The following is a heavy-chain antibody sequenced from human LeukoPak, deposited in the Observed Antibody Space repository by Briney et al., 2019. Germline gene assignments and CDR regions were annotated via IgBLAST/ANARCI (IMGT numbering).Heavy chain of an antibody. D-gene: IGHD4-17*01. V-gene: IGHV4-39*01. CDR1: GGSISSSSYY. Sequence: SETLSLTCTVSGGSISSSSYYWGWIRQPPGKGLEWIGSIYYSGSTYYNPSLKSRVTISVDTSKNQFSLKLSSVTAADTAVYYCARRTTVTNFDYWGQGTLVAVSS. CDR3: ARRTTVTNFDY. J-gene: IGHJ4*02. CDR2: IYYSGST.